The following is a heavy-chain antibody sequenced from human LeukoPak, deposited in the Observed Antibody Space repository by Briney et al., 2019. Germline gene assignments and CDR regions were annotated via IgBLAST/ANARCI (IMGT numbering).Heavy chain of an antibody. V-gene: IGHV4-59*08. Sequence: SETLSLTCTVSGGSISSYYWNWIRQPPGKGLEWIGYIYYSGSTNYNPSLKSRVTITVDTSKNQFSLKLSSVTAADTAVYYCALAAAGTGSFDYWGQGTLVTVSS. CDR1: GGSISSYY. J-gene: IGHJ4*02. CDR2: IYYSGST. D-gene: IGHD6-13*01. CDR3: ALAAAGTGSFDY.